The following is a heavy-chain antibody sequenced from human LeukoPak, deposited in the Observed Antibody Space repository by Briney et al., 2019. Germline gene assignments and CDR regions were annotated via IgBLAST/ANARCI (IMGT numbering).Heavy chain of an antibody. CDR1: GGSISSGGYY. J-gene: IGHJ3*02. Sequence: SETLSLTCTVSGGSISSGGYYRSWIRQHPGQGLEWIGYIYYSGSTYYNPSLKSRVTISVDTSKNQFSLKLSSVTAADTAVYYCARSFSGWYGLDAFDIWGQGTMVTVSS. CDR2: IYYSGST. V-gene: IGHV4-31*03. CDR3: ARSFSGWYGLDAFDI. D-gene: IGHD6-19*01.